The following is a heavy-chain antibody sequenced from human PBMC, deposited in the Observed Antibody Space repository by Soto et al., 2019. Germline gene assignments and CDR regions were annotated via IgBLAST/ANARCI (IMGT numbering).Heavy chain of an antibody. D-gene: IGHD3-10*01. Sequence: GGSLRLSCAASGFTFSDCYMSWIRQAPGKGLEWVSYISSSGSTIYYADSVKGRFTISRDNAKNSLYLQMNSLRAEDTAVYYCARVGPTPELLWFGELNDYWGQGTLVTVSS. V-gene: IGHV3-11*01. J-gene: IGHJ4*02. CDR3: ARVGPTPELLWFGELNDY. CDR1: GFTFSDCY. CDR2: ISSSGSTI.